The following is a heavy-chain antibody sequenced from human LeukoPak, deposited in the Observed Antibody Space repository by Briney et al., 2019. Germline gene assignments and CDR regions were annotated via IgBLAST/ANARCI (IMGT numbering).Heavy chain of an antibody. J-gene: IGHJ4*02. CDR3: AKGGTAIRESDY. Sequence: GESLKISCKGSGYSSTNYWIGWVRQMPGKGLEWMGIIYPGGSNTRYSPSFQGQVTISVDKSVTTAYLQLSSLRAEDTAIYYCAKGGTAIRESDYWGLGTLVTVSS. D-gene: IGHD2-21*02. CDR1: GYSSTNYW. V-gene: IGHV5-51*01. CDR2: IYPGGSNT.